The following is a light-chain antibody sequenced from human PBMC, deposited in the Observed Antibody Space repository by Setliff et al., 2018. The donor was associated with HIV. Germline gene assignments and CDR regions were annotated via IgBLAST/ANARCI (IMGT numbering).Light chain of an antibody. CDR1: GSDVGTSKY. Sequence: QSVLTQPASVSGSPGQSITISCTGTGSDVGTSKYVSWYQQHPGKAPKLIIYDITTRPSGVSNRFSGSKSANAASLTISGLQAEDEADYYCCSSAGTYTSFFVFGTGTKVTVL. J-gene: IGLJ1*01. CDR2: DIT. V-gene: IGLV2-14*03. CDR3: CSSAGTYTSFFV.